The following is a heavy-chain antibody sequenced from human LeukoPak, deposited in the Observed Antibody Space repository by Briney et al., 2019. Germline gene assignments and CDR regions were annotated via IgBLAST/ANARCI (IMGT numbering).Heavy chain of an antibody. J-gene: IGHJ6*03. CDR2: INPNRGGT. CDR1: GYTVTGYY. D-gene: IGHD3-9*01. V-gene: IGHV1-2*02. CDR3: ARDGTDILAGFYYYYMDV. Sequence: GASVNVSCKASGYTVTGYYMHGVRQAPGQGREWMGWINPNRGGTNYAQKFQGRVTMTRDTSISTAYMELSRLRSDDTAVYYCARDGTDILAGFYYYYMDVWGEGTTVTVSS.